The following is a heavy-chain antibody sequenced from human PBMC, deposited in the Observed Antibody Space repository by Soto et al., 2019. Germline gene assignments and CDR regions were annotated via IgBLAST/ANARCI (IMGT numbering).Heavy chain of an antibody. J-gene: IGHJ1*01. D-gene: IGHD3-10*01. CDR2: INPSGGST. Sequence: ASVKVSCKASGYSFTNYYIHWVRQAPGQGLEWMGIINPSGGSTSYAQKSQGRVTMTRDTSMSTVYMELSSLRSGDTAVYYCAIYIGELLLHAEYFQHWGQGTLVTVSS. V-gene: IGHV1-46*01. CDR3: AIYIGELLLHAEYFQH. CDR1: GYSFTNYY.